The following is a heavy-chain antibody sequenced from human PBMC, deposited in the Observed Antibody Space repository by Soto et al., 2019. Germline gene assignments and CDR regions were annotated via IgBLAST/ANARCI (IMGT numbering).Heavy chain of an antibody. CDR2: IRSKANSYAT. Sequence: GGSLRLSCGASGFTFSGSAMHWVRQASGKGLEWVGRIRSKANSYATTYAASVKGRFTISRDDSKNTAYLQMNSLKTEDTAVYYCTSHCSSTSCYGHDAFDIWGQGTMVTVSS. CDR3: TSHCSSTSCYGHDAFDI. D-gene: IGHD2-2*01. V-gene: IGHV3-73*01. J-gene: IGHJ3*02. CDR1: GFTFSGSA.